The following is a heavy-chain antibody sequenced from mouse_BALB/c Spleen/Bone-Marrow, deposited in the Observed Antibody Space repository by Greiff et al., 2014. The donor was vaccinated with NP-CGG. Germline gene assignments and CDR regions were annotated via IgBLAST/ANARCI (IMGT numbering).Heavy chain of an antibody. V-gene: IGHV14-3*02. CDR2: IDPANGNT. CDR3: AHDAPFAY. Sequence: VQLQQSGAELVKPGASVKLSCTTSGFNIKDTYIHWVKQRPEQGLEWIGRIDPANGNTKYDPEFQGEATITADTSSNTAYLHLSSLTSEDTAVYSCAHDAPFAYWGQGTLVTVSA. CDR1: GFNIKDTY. J-gene: IGHJ3*01. D-gene: IGHD2-3*01.